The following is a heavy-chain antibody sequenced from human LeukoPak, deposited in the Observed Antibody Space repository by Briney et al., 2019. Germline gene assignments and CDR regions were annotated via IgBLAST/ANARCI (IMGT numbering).Heavy chain of an antibody. Sequence: HRASVKVSCKASGYTFTGYYMHWVRQAPGQGLEWMGWINPNSGGTNYAQKFQGRVTMTRDTSISTADMELSRLRSDDTAVYYCARDQFTRYCSSTSCPSYYYYYMDVWGKGTTVTVSS. CDR1: GYTFTGYY. CDR3: ARDQFTRYCSSTSCPSYYYYYMDV. J-gene: IGHJ6*03. D-gene: IGHD2-2*01. CDR2: INPNSGGT. V-gene: IGHV1-2*02.